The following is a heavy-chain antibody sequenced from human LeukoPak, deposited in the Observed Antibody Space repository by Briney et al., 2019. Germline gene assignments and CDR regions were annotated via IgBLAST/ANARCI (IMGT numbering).Heavy chain of an antibody. V-gene: IGHV4-31*03. CDR1: SDSLNSGNDY. Sequence: SQTQSLTCTLSSDSLNSGNDYWTWIRQHPGEGVERIGYIYTTGNTYYTPSLKRRLLTSVDTSKKQSSLKLTSVTDADTAVYYLARVTLRGDPVYSWGQGIQVTVSS. CDR2: IYTTGNT. CDR3: ARVTLRGDPVYS. D-gene: IGHD2-21*02. J-gene: IGHJ4*02.